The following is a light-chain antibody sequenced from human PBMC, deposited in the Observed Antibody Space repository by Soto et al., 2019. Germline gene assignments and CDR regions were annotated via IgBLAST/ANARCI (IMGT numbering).Light chain of an antibody. CDR3: QHYSNWFWT. V-gene: IGKV3-15*01. CDR1: QSVGTT. CDR2: DAS. J-gene: IGKJ1*01. Sequence: EIVMTQSPATLSVSPGEGATLSCRASQSVGTTLAWYQQRPGQAPRVLIYDASNRASGIPARFSGSGSGTEFTLTISSLQSEDFAVYYCQHYSNWFWTFGQGTKVEI.